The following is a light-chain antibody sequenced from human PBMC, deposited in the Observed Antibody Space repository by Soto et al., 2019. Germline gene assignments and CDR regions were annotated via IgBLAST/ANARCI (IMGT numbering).Light chain of an antibody. Sequence: QSALTQPPSASGTPGQRVTISFSGSSSNIGSNYVYWYQQLPGTAPKLLIYRNNQRPSGVPDRFSGSKSGTSASLAISGLRSEDEAVDYCAARRDLLTGHVVFAGGTQPTVL. J-gene: IGLJ2*01. CDR3: AARRDLLTGHVV. V-gene: IGLV1-47*01. CDR1: SSNIGSNY. CDR2: RNN.